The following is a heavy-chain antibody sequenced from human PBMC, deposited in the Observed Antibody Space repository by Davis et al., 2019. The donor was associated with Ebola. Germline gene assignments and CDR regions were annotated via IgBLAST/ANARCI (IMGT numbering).Heavy chain of an antibody. D-gene: IGHD5-18*01. Sequence: GGSLRPSCAASGFTFSSYAMSWVRQAPGKGLEWVSAISGSGGSTYYADSVKGRFTISRDNSKNTLYLQMNSLRAEDTAVYYCTAMVTLYFDYWGQGTLVTVSS. J-gene: IGHJ4*02. CDR2: ISGSGGST. CDR3: TAMVTLYFDY. CDR1: GFTFSSYA. V-gene: IGHV3-23*01.